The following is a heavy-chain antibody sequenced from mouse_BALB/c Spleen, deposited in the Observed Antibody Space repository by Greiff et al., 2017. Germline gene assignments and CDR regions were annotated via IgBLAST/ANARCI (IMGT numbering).Heavy chain of an antibody. CDR2: ISYSGST. V-gene: IGHV3-2*02. CDR1: GYSITSDYA. CDR3: ARRALWGSSYYAMDY. D-gene: IGHD1-1*01. Sequence: EVKVEESGPGLVKPSQSLSLTCTVTGYSITSDYAWNWIRQFPGNKLEWMGYISYSGSTSYNPSLKSRISITRDTSKNQFFLQLNSVTTEDTATYYCARRALWGSSYYAMDYWGQGTSVTVSS. J-gene: IGHJ4*01.